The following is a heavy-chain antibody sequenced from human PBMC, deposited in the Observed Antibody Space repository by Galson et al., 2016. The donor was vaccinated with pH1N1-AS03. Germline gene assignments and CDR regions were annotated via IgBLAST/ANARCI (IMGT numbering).Heavy chain of an antibody. J-gene: IGHJ4*02. D-gene: IGHD5-12*01. Sequence: CAISGDSVSVNSGGWNWIRQSPSRGLEWLGRTYYNSKWLFDYAISVRSRITINSDISKNQFSLQLNSVTPEDTALYHCARGWLASGFDYWGQGTQVTVSS. CDR1: GDSVSVNSGG. CDR2: TYYNSKWLF. CDR3: ARGWLASGFDY. V-gene: IGHV6-1*01.